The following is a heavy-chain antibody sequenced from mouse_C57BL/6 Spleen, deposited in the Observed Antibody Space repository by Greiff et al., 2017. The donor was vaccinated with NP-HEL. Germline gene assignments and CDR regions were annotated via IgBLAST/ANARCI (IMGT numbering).Heavy chain of an antibody. Sequence: VQLKESGAELVRPGASVKLSCTASGFNIKDDYMHWVKQRPEQGLEWIGWIDPENGDTEYASKFQGKATITADTSSNTAYLQLSSLTSEDTAVYYCTPYDYGSSYFAYWGQGTLVTVSA. J-gene: IGHJ3*01. CDR1: GFNIKDDY. CDR3: TPYDYGSSYFAY. V-gene: IGHV14-4*01. D-gene: IGHD1-1*01. CDR2: IDPENGDT.